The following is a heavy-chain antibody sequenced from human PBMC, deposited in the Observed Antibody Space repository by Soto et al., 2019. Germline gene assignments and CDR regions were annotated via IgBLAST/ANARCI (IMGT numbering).Heavy chain of an antibody. J-gene: IGHJ4*02. V-gene: IGHV3-23*01. D-gene: IGHD5-12*01. CDR1: EFTLSSSD. Sequence: EVQLLESGGGLVQPGESLRLSCAASEFTLSSSDMSWVRQAPGKGLEWVSAISESGDTTYYADSVKGRFNISRDNSKNTLFLQMNSLRAEDTAVYYCAKPLANDFDYWGQGTLVTVSP. CDR2: ISESGDTT. CDR3: AKPLANDFDY.